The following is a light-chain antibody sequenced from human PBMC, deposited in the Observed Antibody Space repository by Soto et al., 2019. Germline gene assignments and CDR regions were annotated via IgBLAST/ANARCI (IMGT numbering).Light chain of an antibody. Sequence: EIVLTQSPGTLSLSPGERATLSCRASQSVRSSHLAWYQQKPGQAPRRLIYGASNRATGIPDRFSGSGSGTDFTLTISRLEPEDFAVYFCQQYGSSPPTFGQGTKVEI. J-gene: IGKJ2*01. CDR1: QSVRSSH. CDR3: QQYGSSPPT. V-gene: IGKV3-20*01. CDR2: GAS.